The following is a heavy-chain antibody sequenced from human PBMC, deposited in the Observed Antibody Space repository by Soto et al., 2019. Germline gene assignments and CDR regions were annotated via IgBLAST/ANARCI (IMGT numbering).Heavy chain of an antibody. Sequence: SEPLSLPCAVYGGSFSGYYWSWIRQPPVKGLEWIGEINHSGSTNYNPSLKSRVTISVDTSKNQSSLKLSSVTAADTAVYYCARGRTTPRITIFGVVISDWFDPWGQGTLVTVSS. CDR2: INHSGST. CDR3: ARGRTTPRITIFGVVISDWFDP. V-gene: IGHV4-34*01. J-gene: IGHJ5*02. CDR1: GGSFSGYY. D-gene: IGHD3-3*01.